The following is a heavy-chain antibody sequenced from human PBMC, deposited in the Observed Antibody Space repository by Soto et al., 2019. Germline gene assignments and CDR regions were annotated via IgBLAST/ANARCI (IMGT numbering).Heavy chain of an antibody. CDR3: ARVADYQLLNYFDY. V-gene: IGHV1-18*04. CDR2: ISAYNGNT. CDR1: GYTFTSYG. D-gene: IGHD2-2*01. Sequence: ASVKVSCKASGYTFTSYGISWVRQAPGQGLEWMGWISAYNGNTNYAQKLQGRVTMTTDTSTSTAYMELRSLRSDDTAVYYCARVADYQLLNYFDYWGQGTRVTAPQ. J-gene: IGHJ4*02.